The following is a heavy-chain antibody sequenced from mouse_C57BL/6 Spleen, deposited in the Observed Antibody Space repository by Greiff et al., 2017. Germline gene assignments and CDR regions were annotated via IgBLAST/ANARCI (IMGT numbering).Heavy chain of an antibody. CDR3: ARCPFGYYDYEDYFDY. D-gene: IGHD2-4*01. J-gene: IGHJ2*01. CDR1: GYTFTSYW. Sequence: QVQLQQPGAELVMPGASVKLSCKASGYTFTSYWMHWVKQRPGQGLEWIGEIDPSDSYTNYNQKFKGKSTLTVDKSSSTAYMQLSSLTSEDSAVYYCARCPFGYYDYEDYFDYWGQGTTLTVSS. V-gene: IGHV1-69*01. CDR2: IDPSDSYT.